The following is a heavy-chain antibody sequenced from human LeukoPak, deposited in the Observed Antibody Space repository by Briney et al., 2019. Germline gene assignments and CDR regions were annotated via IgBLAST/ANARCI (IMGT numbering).Heavy chain of an antibody. V-gene: IGHV3-30*02. J-gene: IGHJ6*02. CDR2: IRYDGSNK. Sequence: TGGSLRLSCAASGFTFSSYGMHWVRQAPGKGLEWVAFIRYDGSNKYYADSVKGRFTISRDNSKNTLYLQMNSLRAEDTAVYYCAKSRQDTINYYYYGMDVWGQGTTVTVSS. CDR3: AKSRQDTINYYYYGMDV. CDR1: GFTFSSYG.